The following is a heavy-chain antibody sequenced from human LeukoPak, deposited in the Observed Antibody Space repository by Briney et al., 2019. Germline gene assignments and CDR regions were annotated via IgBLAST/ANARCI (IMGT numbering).Heavy chain of an antibody. Sequence: GGSLRLSCAASGFTFSSYEMNWVRQAPGKGLEWVSGISWNSGSIGYADSVKGRFTISRDNAKNSLCLQMNSLRAEDMALYYCAKDSRRYCSSTSCYSGFDYWGQGTLVTVSS. CDR2: ISWNSGSI. J-gene: IGHJ4*02. CDR1: GFTFSSYE. V-gene: IGHV3-9*03. CDR3: AKDSRRYCSSTSCYSGFDY. D-gene: IGHD2-2*02.